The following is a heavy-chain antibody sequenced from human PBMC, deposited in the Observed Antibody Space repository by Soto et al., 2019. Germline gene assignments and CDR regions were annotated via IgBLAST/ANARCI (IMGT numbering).Heavy chain of an antibody. CDR1: GFTFSSYA. V-gene: IGHV3-23*01. CDR3: AKVRPLDSSSWYAFDY. D-gene: IGHD6-13*01. CDR2: ISGSGGST. Sequence: PGVPRRLSCSASGFTFSSYAMSWVCQAPGKGLEWVSAISGSGGSTYYADSVKGRFTISRDNSKNTLYLQMNSLRAEDTAVYYCAKVRPLDSSSWYAFDYWGQGTLVTVSS. J-gene: IGHJ4*02.